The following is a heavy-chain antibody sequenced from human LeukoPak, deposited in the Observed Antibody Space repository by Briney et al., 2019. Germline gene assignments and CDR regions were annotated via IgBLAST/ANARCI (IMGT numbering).Heavy chain of an antibody. J-gene: IGHJ3*02. CDR2: INHSGST. CDR3: VRVGGASSILSAFDI. D-gene: IGHD6-6*01. CDR1: GGSFSGYY. Sequence: ASETLSLTCAVYGGSFSGYYWSWIRQPPGKGLEWIGEINHSGSTNYNPSLKSRVTISVDTSKNQFSLKLSSVTAAGTAVYYCVRVGGASSILSAFDIWGQGTMVTVSS. V-gene: IGHV4-34*01.